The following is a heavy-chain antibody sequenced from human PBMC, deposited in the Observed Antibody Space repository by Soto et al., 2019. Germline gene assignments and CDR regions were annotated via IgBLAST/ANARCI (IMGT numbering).Heavy chain of an antibody. J-gene: IGHJ6*02. CDR1: GFTFSSYG. V-gene: IGHV3-30*18. D-gene: IGHD5-18*01. Sequence: SLRLSCAASGFTFSSYGMHWVRQAPGKGLEWVAVISYDGSNKYYADSVKGRFTISRDNSKNTPYLQMDSLRAEDTAVYYCAKDVDTAMVTAASTYYYYGMDVWGQGTTVTVSS. CDR2: ISYDGSNK. CDR3: AKDVDTAMVTAASTYYYYGMDV.